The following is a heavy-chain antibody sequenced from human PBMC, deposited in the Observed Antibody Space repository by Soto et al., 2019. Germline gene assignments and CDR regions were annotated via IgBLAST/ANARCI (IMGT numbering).Heavy chain of an antibody. V-gene: IGHV3-48*03. CDR1: GFTFSNYD. CDR2: ISGSGSTI. J-gene: IGHJ4*02. Sequence: GGSLRLSCEASGFTFSNYDMNWVRQAPGKGLEWVSYISGSGSTIYYADSVKGRFTISRDSAKKSLFLQMNSLRAEDTALYYCARGDDNSGYYYAFDSWGQGTPVTVSS. CDR3: ARGDDNSGYYYAFDS. D-gene: IGHD3-22*01.